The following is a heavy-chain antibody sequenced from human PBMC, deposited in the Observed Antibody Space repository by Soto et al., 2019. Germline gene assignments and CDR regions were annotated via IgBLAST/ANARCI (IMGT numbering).Heavy chain of an antibody. D-gene: IGHD3-22*01. Sequence: QVQLVQSGAEVKKPGSSVKVSCKASGGTFSSYAISWVRQAPGHGLEWMGGMIPIFGTANYAQKFQGRVTNTADESKSTGYMELSSLGSEGTAGYYCAGGAMIVVGQYFYGMEVWGQGTTVTVSS. V-gene: IGHV1-69*01. CDR3: AGGAMIVVGQYFYGMEV. CDR2: MIPIFGTA. J-gene: IGHJ6*02. CDR1: GGTFSSYA.